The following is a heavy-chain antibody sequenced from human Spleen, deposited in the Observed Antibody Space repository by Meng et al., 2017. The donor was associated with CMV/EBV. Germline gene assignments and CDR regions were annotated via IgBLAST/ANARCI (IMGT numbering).Heavy chain of an antibody. D-gene: IGHD3-22*01. CDR1: GFTFSSYE. CDR3: ARAPTQKYYYDSSGETPGY. Sequence: GESLKISCAASGFTFSSYEMNWVRQAPGKGLEWVSSISSSSSYIYYADSVKGRFTISRDNAKNSLYLQMNSLRAEDTAVYYCARAPTQKYYYDSSGETPGYWGQGTLVTVSS. J-gene: IGHJ4*02. CDR2: ISSSSSYI. V-gene: IGHV3-21*01.